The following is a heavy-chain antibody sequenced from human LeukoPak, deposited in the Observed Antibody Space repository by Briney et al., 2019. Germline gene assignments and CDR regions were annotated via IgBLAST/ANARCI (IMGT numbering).Heavy chain of an antibody. CDR1: GYTFTGYY. CDR3: AREASSSWYGRCDY. J-gene: IGHJ4*02. Sequence: ASVKVSCKASGYTFTGYYMHWVRRAPGQGLEWMGWINPNSGGTNYAQKFQGRVTMTRDTSISTAYMELSRLRSDDTAVYYCAREASSSWYGRCDYWGQGTLVTVSS. CDR2: INPNSGGT. D-gene: IGHD6-13*01. V-gene: IGHV1-2*02.